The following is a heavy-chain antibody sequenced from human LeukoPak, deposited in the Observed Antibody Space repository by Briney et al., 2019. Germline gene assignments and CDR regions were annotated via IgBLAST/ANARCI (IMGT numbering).Heavy chain of an antibody. CDR2: ISYDGSNK. CDR1: GFTFSSYT. Sequence: GRSLRLSCAASGFTFSSYTMHWVRQAPGKGLEWVAVISYDGSNKYYADSVKGRFTISRDNSKNTLYLQMNSLRAEDTAVYYCANPXXSGWXXPFEYWGQGTLVTVS. V-gene: IGHV3-30-3*01. J-gene: IGHJ4*02. CDR3: ANPXXSGWXXPFEY. D-gene: IGHD6-19*01.